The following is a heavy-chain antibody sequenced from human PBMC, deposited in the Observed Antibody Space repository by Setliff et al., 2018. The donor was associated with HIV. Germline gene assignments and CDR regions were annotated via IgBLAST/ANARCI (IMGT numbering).Heavy chain of an antibody. CDR2: IYPGDSDT. Sequence: GESLKISCKGSGYSFSTYWIGWVRQMPGKGLEWMGIIYPGDSDTTYSPSFQGQVTISADKSISTAYLQWSSLEASDTAMYYCARHTRQLEFLEWLSPHYYHYYYMDVWGQGTTVTVSS. CDR1: GYSFSTYW. CDR3: ARHTRQLEFLEWLSPHYYHYYYMDV. D-gene: IGHD3-3*01. V-gene: IGHV5-51*01. J-gene: IGHJ6*03.